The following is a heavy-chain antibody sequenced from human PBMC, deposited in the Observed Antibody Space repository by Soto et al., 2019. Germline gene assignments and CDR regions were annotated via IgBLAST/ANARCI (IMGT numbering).Heavy chain of an antibody. Sequence: ASVKVSCKASGGTFSSYAISWVRQAPGQGLEWMGGIIPIFGTANYAQKFQGRVTITADESTSTAYMELSSLRSEDTAVYYCARGRYGYSNWFDPWGQGTLVTVSS. D-gene: IGHD5-18*01. CDR2: IIPIFGTA. CDR1: GGTFSSYA. J-gene: IGHJ5*02. CDR3: ARGRYGYSNWFDP. V-gene: IGHV1-69*13.